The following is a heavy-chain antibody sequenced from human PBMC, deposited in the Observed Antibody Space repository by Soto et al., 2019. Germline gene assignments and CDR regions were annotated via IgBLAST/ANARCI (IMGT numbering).Heavy chain of an antibody. D-gene: IGHD6-13*01. V-gene: IGHV3-15*01. CDR1: GFTFSNAW. Sequence: GGSLRLSCAASGFTFSNAWMSWVRQAPGKGLEWVGRIKSKTDGATTDYAAPVKGRLTIARDDSKNTLYLQMNSLKTEDTAVYYCTTDQLGKRRSAFDIWGQGTMVTVSS. CDR2: IKSKTDGATT. J-gene: IGHJ3*02. CDR3: TTDQLGKRRSAFDI.